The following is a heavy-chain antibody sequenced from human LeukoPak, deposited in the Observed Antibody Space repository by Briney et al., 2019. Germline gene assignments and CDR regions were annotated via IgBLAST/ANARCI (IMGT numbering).Heavy chain of an antibody. J-gene: IGHJ6*03. Sequence: GGSLRLSCAASGFTFSSYGMHWVRQAPGKGLEWVAVIWYDGSNKYYADSVKGQFTISRDNSKNTLYLQMNSLRAEDTAVYYCARLSVIVGAALEYYYYYMDVWGQGTTVTVSS. V-gene: IGHV3-33*01. D-gene: IGHD1-26*01. CDR3: ARLSVIVGAALEYYYYYMDV. CDR1: GFTFSSYG. CDR2: IWYDGSNK.